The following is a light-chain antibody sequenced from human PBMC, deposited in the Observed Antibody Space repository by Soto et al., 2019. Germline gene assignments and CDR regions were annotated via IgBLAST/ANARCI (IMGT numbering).Light chain of an antibody. V-gene: IGKV2-24*01. CDR2: RVS. Sequence: VITQSPLSSPVTLGQPASISCRSSQSLAHSNGDTYLSWIHQRPGQPPRLLIYRVSNRLSGVPDRFSGSGSGTDFTLKISRVEAEDVGVFYCMQATHSHRTFGQGTKVDTK. CDR1: QSLAHSNGDTY. CDR3: MQATHSHRT. J-gene: IGKJ1*01.